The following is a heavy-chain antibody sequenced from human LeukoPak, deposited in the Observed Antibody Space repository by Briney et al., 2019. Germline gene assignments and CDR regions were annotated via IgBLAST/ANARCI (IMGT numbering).Heavy chain of an antibody. CDR2: INPNSGGT. D-gene: IGHD3-3*01. CDR1: GYTFTGHY. Sequence: ASVKVSCKASGYTFTGHYMHWVRQAPGQGLEWMGWINPNSGGTNYAQKFQGRVTMTRDASISTAYMELSRLRSDDTAVYYCARNDFWSGYLDYWGQGTLVTVSS. V-gene: IGHV1-2*02. CDR3: ARNDFWSGYLDY. J-gene: IGHJ4*02.